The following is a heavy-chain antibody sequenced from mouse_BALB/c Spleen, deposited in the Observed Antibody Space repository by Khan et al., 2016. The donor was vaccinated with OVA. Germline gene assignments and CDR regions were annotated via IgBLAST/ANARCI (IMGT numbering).Heavy chain of an antibody. J-gene: IGHJ3*01. CDR1: GYSFTGYF. CDR3: GRGWDYGWFAY. D-gene: IGHD2-4*01. CDR2: INPYNGDT. V-gene: IGHV1-37*01. Sequence: VQLQQSGPELVKPGASVKISCKASGYSFTGYFMYWVKQSHGKSLKWIGRINPYNGDTFYNQKFKGKATLTVDKSSSTAHMVLLSLTSEDSAVYYCGRGWDYGWFAYWGQGTLVTVSA.